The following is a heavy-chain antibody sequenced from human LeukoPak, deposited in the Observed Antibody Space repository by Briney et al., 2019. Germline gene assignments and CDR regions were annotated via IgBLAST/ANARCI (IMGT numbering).Heavy chain of an antibody. CDR2: IKQDESEK. Sequence: PGGSLRLSCAASGFTFSRYWITWVRQAPGKGLEWVANIKQDESEKYYVDSVQGRFTISRDNSKSTLCLQMNSLRAEDTAVYYCAKQLGYCSDGSCYFPYWGQGTLVTVSS. CDR3: AKQLGYCSDGSCYFPY. D-gene: IGHD2-15*01. J-gene: IGHJ4*02. V-gene: IGHV3-7*03. CDR1: GFTFSRYW.